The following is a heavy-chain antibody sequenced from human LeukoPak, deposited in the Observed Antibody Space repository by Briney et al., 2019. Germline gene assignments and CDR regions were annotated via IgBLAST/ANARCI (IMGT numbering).Heavy chain of an antibody. J-gene: IGHJ3*01. V-gene: IGHV3-21*01. CDR2: ISDSGNFI. D-gene: IGHD6-13*01. Sequence: PGGSLRLSCAASGFTFSNYWMSWVRQAPGKGLEWVSFISDSGNFIYYADSVKGRFSISRDNAKNSLYLQMNSLRAEDTAVYYCAREGTSWPSHDAFDLWGQGTLVIVSS. CDR1: GFTFSNYW. CDR3: AREGTSWPSHDAFDL.